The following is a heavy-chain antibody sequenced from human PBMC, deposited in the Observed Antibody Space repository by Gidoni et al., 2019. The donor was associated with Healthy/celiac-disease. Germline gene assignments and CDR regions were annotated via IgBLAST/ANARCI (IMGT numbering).Heavy chain of an antibody. D-gene: IGHD6-19*01. J-gene: IGHJ6*02. CDR3: ARFIAVAGYYYYGMDV. CDR1: GFTFSSYS. CDR2: ISSSSSYI. Sequence: EVQLVESGGGLVKPGGSLRLSCAASGFTFSSYSMNWVRQAPGKGLEWVSSISSSSSYIYYADSVKGRFTISRDNAKNSLYLQMNSLRAEDTAVYYCARFIAVAGYYYYGMDVWGQGTTVTVSS. V-gene: IGHV3-21*01.